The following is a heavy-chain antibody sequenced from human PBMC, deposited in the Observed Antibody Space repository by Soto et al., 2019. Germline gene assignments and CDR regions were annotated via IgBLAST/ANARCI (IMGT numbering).Heavy chain of an antibody. Sequence: EVQLLESGGGLVQPGESLRLSCAASGFTFSYYWMHWVRQAPGMGLVWVSRIHRDGSSTTYADSVKGRFTISRDNARNTMYLQMNSLIAEDTAVYYCARGDRGAFDLWGQGTVVTVSS. CDR1: GFTFSYYW. D-gene: IGHD1-26*01. V-gene: IGHV3-74*01. CDR2: IHRDGSST. J-gene: IGHJ3*01. CDR3: ARGDRGAFDL.